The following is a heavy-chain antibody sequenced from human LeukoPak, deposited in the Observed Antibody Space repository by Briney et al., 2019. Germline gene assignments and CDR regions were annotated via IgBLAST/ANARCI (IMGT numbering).Heavy chain of an antibody. Sequence: GGSLRLSCAASGFTFSYYSMSWIRQSPGKGLEWISYVSISGSSIYYADSVKGRFTISRDNSKNTLYLQMNSLRAEDTAVYYCARGGSYLSAFDIWGQGTMVTVSS. CDR3: ARGGSYLSAFDI. D-gene: IGHD1-26*01. J-gene: IGHJ3*02. V-gene: IGHV3-48*01. CDR1: GFTFSYYS. CDR2: VSISGSSI.